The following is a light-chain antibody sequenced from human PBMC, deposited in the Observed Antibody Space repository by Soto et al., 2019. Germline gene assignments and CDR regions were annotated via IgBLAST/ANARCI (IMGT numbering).Light chain of an antibody. CDR3: QKYNSAPWT. V-gene: IGKV1-27*01. CDR2: AAS. J-gene: IGKJ1*01. CDR1: QGISNY. Sequence: DIQMTQSPSSLSASVGDRVTITCRASQGISNYLAWYQQKPGKVPKLLIYAASTLQSGVPSRFSGSRSGTDCTLTISSLQPEDVATYYGQKYNSAPWTFGQGTKVEIK.